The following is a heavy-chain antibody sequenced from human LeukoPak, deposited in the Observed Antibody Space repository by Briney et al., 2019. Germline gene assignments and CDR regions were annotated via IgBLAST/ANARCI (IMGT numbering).Heavy chain of an antibody. J-gene: IGHJ4*02. CDR3: ARDGGYSSGLLD. Sequence: SQTLSLTCALSGDSVSSNSAAWNWIRQSPSRGLEWLGRTYYRSKWFNDYAVSVKGRITIIPDTSKNQFSLQLNSVTPEDTAIYYCARDGGYSSGLLDWGQGTLVTVSS. CDR1: GDSVSSNSAA. D-gene: IGHD6-19*01. V-gene: IGHV6-1*01. CDR2: TYYRSKWFN.